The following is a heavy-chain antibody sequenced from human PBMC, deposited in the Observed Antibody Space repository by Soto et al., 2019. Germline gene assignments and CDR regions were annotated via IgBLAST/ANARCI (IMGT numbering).Heavy chain of an antibody. CDR3: AKDRRLRFLEWLLPPDAFDI. V-gene: IGHV3-23*01. D-gene: IGHD3-3*01. CDR2: ISGSGGST. CDR1: GFTFSSYA. Sequence: PGGSLRLSCAASGFTFSSYAMSWVRQAPGKGLEWVSAISGSGGSTYYADSVKGRFTISRDNSKNTLYLQMNSLRAEDTAVYYCAKDRRLRFLEWLLPPDAFDIWGQGTMVTVSS. J-gene: IGHJ3*02.